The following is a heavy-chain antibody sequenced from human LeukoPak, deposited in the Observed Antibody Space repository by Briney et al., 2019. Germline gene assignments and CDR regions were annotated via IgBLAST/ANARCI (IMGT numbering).Heavy chain of an antibody. V-gene: IGHV4-59*11. J-gene: IGHJ2*01. CDR3: ARLAVVPAAIKKIWYFDL. D-gene: IGHD2-2*01. Sequence: SETLSLTCTVPGGSISSHYWSWIRQPPGKRLEWIGYIYYSGSTNYNPYLKSRVTISVDTSKNQFSLKLSSVTAADTAVYYCARLAVVPAAIKKIWYFDLWGRGTLVTVSS. CDR1: GGSISSHY. CDR2: IYYSGST.